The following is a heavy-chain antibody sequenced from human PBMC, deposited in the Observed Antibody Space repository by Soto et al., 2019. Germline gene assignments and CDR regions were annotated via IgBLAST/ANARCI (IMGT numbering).Heavy chain of an antibody. J-gene: IGHJ5*02. CDR3: ARDRCSSTSCYRDTGSP. CDR1: GFTFSSYS. D-gene: IGHD2-2*01. CDR2: ISSSSSYI. V-gene: IGHV3-21*01. Sequence: GGSLRLSCAASGFTFSSYSMNWVRQAPGKGLEWVSSISSSSSYIYYADSVKGRFTISRDNAKNSLYLQMNSLRAEDTAVYYCARDRCSSTSCYRDTGSPWGQGTLVTVSS.